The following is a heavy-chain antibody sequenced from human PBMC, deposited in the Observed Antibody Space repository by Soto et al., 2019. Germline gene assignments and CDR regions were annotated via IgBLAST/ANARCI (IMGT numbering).Heavy chain of an antibody. V-gene: IGHV4-34*01. CDR2: INHSGST. CDR3: ARSYYDILPGDMEGWFDP. Sequence: QVQLQQWGAGLLKPSETLSLTCAVYGGSFSGYYWSWIRQPPGKGLEWSGEINHSGSTNYNPSLKRRVTISVDTSKNQFSLKLSSVTAADTAVYYCARSYYDILPGDMEGWFDPWGQGTLVTVSS. J-gene: IGHJ5*02. D-gene: IGHD3-9*01. CDR1: GGSFSGYY.